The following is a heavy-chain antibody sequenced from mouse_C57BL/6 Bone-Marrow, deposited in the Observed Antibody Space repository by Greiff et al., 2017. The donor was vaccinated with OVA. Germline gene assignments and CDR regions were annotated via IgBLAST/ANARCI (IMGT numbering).Heavy chain of an antibody. CDR1: GFTFSSYG. D-gene: IGHD1-1*01. J-gene: IGHJ2*01. CDR3: ARHYYGSSYY. CDR2: ISSGGSYT. Sequence: EVQGVESGGDLVKPGGSLKLSCAASGFTFSSYGMSWVRQTPDKRLEWVATISSGGSYTYYPDSVKGRFTFSRDNAKNTLYLQMSSLKSEDTAMYYCARHYYGSSYYWGQGTTLTVSS. V-gene: IGHV5-6*01.